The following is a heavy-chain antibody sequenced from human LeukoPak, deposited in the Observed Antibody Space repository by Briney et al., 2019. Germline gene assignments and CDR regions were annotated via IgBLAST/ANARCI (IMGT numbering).Heavy chain of an antibody. CDR2: ISSSNSYI. CDR3: ARAFIAAADYYYYYYLDV. J-gene: IGHJ6*03. D-gene: IGHD6-13*01. CDR1: GFTFSTYW. Sequence: GGSLRLSCAASGFTFSTYWMSWVRQAPGKGLEWVSSISSSNSYIYYADSMKGRFTISRDNAKNSLYLQLNSLRAEDTAVYYCARAFIAAADYYYYYYLDVWGKGTTVTVSS. V-gene: IGHV3-21*01.